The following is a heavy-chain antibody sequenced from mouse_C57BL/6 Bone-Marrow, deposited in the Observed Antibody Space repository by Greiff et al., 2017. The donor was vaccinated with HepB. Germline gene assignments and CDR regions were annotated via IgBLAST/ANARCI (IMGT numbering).Heavy chain of an antibody. Sequence: EVKLVESGGGLVKPGGSLKLSCAASGFTFSDYGMHWVRQAPEKGLEWVAYISSGSSTIYYADTVKGRFTISRDNAKNTPFLQMTSLRSEDTAMYYCARPNGYSFAYWGQGTLVTVSA. V-gene: IGHV5-17*01. CDR3: ARPNGYSFAY. D-gene: IGHD2-3*01. J-gene: IGHJ3*01. CDR2: ISSGSSTI. CDR1: GFTFSDYG.